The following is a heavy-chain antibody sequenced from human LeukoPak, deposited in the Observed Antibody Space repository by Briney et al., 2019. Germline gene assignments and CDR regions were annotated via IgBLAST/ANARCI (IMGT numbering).Heavy chain of an antibody. J-gene: IGHJ4*02. Sequence: GGSLRLSCAASGFTFSSYAMHWVRQAPGKGLEWVAVISYDGSNKYYADSVKGRFTISRDNSKNTLYLQMNSLRAEDTAVYYCARVAVAHCGGDCYFGDYWGQGTLVTVSS. CDR2: ISYDGSNK. CDR1: GFTFSSYA. CDR3: ARVAVAHCGGDCYFGDY. D-gene: IGHD2-21*01. V-gene: IGHV3-30-3*01.